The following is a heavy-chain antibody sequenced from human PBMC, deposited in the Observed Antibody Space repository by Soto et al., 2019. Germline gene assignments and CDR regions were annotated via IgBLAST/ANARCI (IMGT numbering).Heavy chain of an antibody. J-gene: IGHJ4*02. CDR3: AKETIWFGELAYFDY. CDR1: GFTFSSYG. CDR2: ISYDGSSK. V-gene: IGHV3-30*18. Sequence: QVQLVESGGGVVQPGRSLRLSCAASGFTFSSYGMHWIRQAPGKGLEWVAVISYDGSSKYYADSVKGRFTISRDNSKNTLYLQMNSLRAEDTAVYYCAKETIWFGELAYFDYCGQGTLVTVSS. D-gene: IGHD3-10*01.